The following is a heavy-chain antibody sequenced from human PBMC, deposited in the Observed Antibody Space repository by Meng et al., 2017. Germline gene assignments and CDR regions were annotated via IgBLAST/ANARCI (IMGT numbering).Heavy chain of an antibody. CDR1: GGTFSSYA. D-gene: IGHD4-17*01. J-gene: IGHJ4*02. Sequence: QVQLVRSWTERKRPGSSVKISCKASGGTFSSYAISWVQQAPVQGLEWMGWMNPNSGNPGYARKFQGRVTMTRNTSISTAYMELSSLRSEDTAVYYCARAHYGDFDYWGQGTLVTVSS. CDR3: ARAHYGDFDY. V-gene: IGHV1-8*02. CDR2: MNPNSGNP.